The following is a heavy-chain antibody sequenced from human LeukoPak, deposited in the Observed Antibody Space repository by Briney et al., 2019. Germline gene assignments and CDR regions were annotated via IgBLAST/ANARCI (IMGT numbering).Heavy chain of an antibody. Sequence: SDTLSLTCAVYGGSFSGYYWSWIRQPPGKGLEWIGEINHSGSTNYNPSLKSRVTISVDTSKNQFSLKLSSVTAADTAVYYCSRGVSDIVVVIAAYHFDYWGQGTLVTVSS. CDR3: SRGVSDIVVVIAAYHFDY. D-gene: IGHD2-15*01. CDR2: INHSGST. V-gene: IGHV4-34*01. CDR1: GGSFSGYY. J-gene: IGHJ4*02.